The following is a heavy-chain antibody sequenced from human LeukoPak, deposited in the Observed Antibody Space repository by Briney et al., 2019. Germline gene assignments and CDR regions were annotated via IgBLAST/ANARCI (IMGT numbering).Heavy chain of an antibody. J-gene: IGHJ6*03. V-gene: IGHV4-59*11. CDR2: IYYSGTT. CDR1: GGSISSHY. CDR3: AREVGNSYYYYYMDV. D-gene: IGHD1-14*01. Sequence: PSETLSLTCTVSGGSISSHYWSWIRQPPGKGLEWIGYIYYSGTTYYNPSLKSRVTISIDTSKSQFSLKLNSVTAADTAVYYCAREVGNSYYYYYMDVWGRGTTVTVSS.